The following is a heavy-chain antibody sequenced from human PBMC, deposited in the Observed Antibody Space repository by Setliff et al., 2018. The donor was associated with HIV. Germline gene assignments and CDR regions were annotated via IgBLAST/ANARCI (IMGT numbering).Heavy chain of an antibody. J-gene: IGHJ4*02. Sequence: SVKVSCKASGGTFSSYAISWVRQAPGQGLEWMGGIITILGTTNYAQKYKGRVTITADESTSTAYMELSSLRSEDTAVYYCARAQFLEWLPDYWGQGTLVTVSS. CDR2: IITILGTT. D-gene: IGHD3-3*01. V-gene: IGHV1-69*13. CDR3: ARAQFLEWLPDY. CDR1: GGTFSSYA.